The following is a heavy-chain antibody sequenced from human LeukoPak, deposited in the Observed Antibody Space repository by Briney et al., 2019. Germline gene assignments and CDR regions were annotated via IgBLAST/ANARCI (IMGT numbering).Heavy chain of an antibody. D-gene: IGHD5-24*01. V-gene: IGHV3-48*03. Sequence: PGGSLRLSCAASGFIFSSYEMNWVRQAPGKGLEWVSYISSSGNTIYYADSVKGRFTISRDNSKNTLSLQMNSLRVEDTAMYYCAKDIQLSAWGLGTMVTVSS. CDR3: AKDIQLSA. CDR1: GFIFSSYE. J-gene: IGHJ3*01. CDR2: ISSSGNTI.